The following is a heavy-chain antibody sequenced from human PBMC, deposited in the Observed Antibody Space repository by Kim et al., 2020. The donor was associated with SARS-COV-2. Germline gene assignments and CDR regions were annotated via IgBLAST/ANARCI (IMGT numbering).Heavy chain of an antibody. CDR3: ASMKRYCSGGSSYYSNFDY. Sequence: GGSLRLSCAASGFTFSSYWMHWVRQAPGKGLVWVSRINSDGSSTSYADSVKGRFTISRDNAKNTLYLQMNSLRAEDTAVYYCASMKRYCSGGSSYYSNFDYWGQGTLVTVSS. J-gene: IGHJ4*02. V-gene: IGHV3-74*01. CDR2: INSDGSST. D-gene: IGHD2-15*01. CDR1: GFTFSSYW.